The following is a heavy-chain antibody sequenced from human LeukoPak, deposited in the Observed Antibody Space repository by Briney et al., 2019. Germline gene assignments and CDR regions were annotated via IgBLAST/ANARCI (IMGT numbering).Heavy chain of an antibody. CDR3: ARASDYRRAFDI. J-gene: IGHJ3*02. D-gene: IGHD5-12*01. CDR1: VGSIRSGGYY. V-gene: IGHV4-31*03. CDR2: IYYSGST. Sequence: SETLSLTCTVSVGSIRSGGYYWVWIRQHPGKGLEWIGYIYYSGSTYYNPSLKSRVTISVDTSKSQFSLKLSTVTPTDTAVYYCARASDYRRAFDIWGLGTMVTVSS.